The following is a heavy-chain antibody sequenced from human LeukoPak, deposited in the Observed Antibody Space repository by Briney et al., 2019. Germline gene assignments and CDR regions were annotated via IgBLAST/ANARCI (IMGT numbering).Heavy chain of an antibody. CDR2: IYTSGST. CDR3: ARERGGGYDY. CDR1: GGSISSGSYY. Sequence: SETLSLTCTVSGGSISSGSYYWSWLRQPAGKGLEWIGRIYTSGSTNYNPSLKSRVTISVDTSKNQFSLKLSSVTAADTAVYYCARERGGGYDYWGQGTLVTVSS. J-gene: IGHJ4*02. V-gene: IGHV4-61*02. D-gene: IGHD2-15*01.